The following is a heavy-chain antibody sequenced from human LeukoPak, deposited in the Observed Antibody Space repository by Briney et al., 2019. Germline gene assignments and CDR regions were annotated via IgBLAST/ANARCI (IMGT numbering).Heavy chain of an antibody. CDR3: ARDKSDDAFDI. CDR1: GVTVSNNY. V-gene: IGHV3-21*01. J-gene: IGHJ3*02. CDR2: ISSSSSYI. Sequence: GGSLRLSCAASGVTVSNNYMNWVRQAPGKGLEWVSSISSSSSYIYYADSVKGRFTISRDNAKNSLYLQMNSLRAEDTAVYYCARDKSDDAFDIWGQGTMVTVSS. D-gene: IGHD3-3*01.